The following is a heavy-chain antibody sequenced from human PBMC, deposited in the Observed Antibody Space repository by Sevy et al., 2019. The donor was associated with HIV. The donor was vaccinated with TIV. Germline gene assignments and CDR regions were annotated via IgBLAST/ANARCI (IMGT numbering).Heavy chain of an antibody. CDR1: GFTFGSYA. CDR3: ARDFNWHFDC. J-gene: IGHJ4*02. V-gene: IGHV3-33*01. Sequence: GESLKISCVASGFTFGSYAMHWVRQAPGKGLEWVAVIWYDRSNKYYEDSVKGRFIISSDNSKNTLYLQMNSLRAEDTAVYYCARDFNWHFDCWGQGTLVTVSS. CDR2: IWYDRSNK.